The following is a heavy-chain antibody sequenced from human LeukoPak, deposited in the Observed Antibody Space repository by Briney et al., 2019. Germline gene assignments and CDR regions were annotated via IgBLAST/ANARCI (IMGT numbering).Heavy chain of an antibody. V-gene: IGHV4-59*08. J-gene: IGHJ4*02. CDR2: IYYSGST. Sequence: SETLSLTCTVSGGSISSYYWSWIRQPPGKGLEWIGYIYYSGSTNYNPSLKSRVTISVDTSKNQFSLKLSSVTAADTAVYYCARQAFTGAWYYFDYWGQGTLVTVSS. CDR3: ARQAFTGAWYYFDY. D-gene: IGHD6-19*01. CDR1: GGSISSYY.